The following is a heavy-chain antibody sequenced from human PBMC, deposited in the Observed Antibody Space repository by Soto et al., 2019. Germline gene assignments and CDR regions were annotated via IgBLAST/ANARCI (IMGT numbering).Heavy chain of an antibody. V-gene: IGHV3-21*01. J-gene: IGHJ6*02. Sequence: PGGSLRLSCAASGFTFSSYSMNWVRQAPGKGLEWVSSISSSSSYIYYADSVKGRFTISRDNAKNSLYLQMNSLRAEDTAVYYCARDFLVATRPHYGMDVWGQGTTVTV. CDR1: GFTFSSYS. CDR2: ISSSSSYI. CDR3: ARDFLVATRPHYGMDV. D-gene: IGHD5-12*01.